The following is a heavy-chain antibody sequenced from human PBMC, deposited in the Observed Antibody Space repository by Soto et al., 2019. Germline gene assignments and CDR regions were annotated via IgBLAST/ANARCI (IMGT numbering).Heavy chain of an antibody. CDR2: ISTYSGNT. Sequence: ASVKVSCKTSGYTFSSYSINWVRQAPGQGLEWMAWISTYSGNTHYAERVQGRVTVTLDKSARTAFMEMRGLTADDTAVYFCARDNGYYDLWGQGTLVTVSS. CDR1: GYTFSSYS. J-gene: IGHJ4*02. CDR3: ARDNGYYDL. V-gene: IGHV1-18*04.